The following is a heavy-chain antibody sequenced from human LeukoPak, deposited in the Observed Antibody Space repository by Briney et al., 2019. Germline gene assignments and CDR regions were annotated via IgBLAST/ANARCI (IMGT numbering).Heavy chain of an antibody. D-gene: IGHD5-18*01. Sequence: ASVKVSCKASGYTFTGYYTHWVRQAPGQGLEWMGWINPNSGGTNYAQKFQGRVTMTRDTSISTAYMEVSRLRSDDTAVYYCARDIVHTAMDPPSDYYYYGMDVWGQGTTVTVSS. CDR3: ARDIVHTAMDPPSDYYYYGMDV. V-gene: IGHV1-2*02. CDR1: GYTFTGYY. CDR2: INPNSGGT. J-gene: IGHJ6*02.